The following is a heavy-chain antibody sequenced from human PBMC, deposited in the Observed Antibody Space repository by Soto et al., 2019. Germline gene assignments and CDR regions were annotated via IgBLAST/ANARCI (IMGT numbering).Heavy chain of an antibody. CDR3: ARDLGSGGGGFDY. D-gene: IGHD3-10*01. Sequence: GGSLRLSCAASGFTFSYYYMSWIRQSPGKGLEWVSYISSSSSYTNYADSVKGRFTISRDNAKNSLYLQMNSLRAEDTAVYYCARDLGSGGGGFDYWGQGTLVTVSS. J-gene: IGHJ4*02. V-gene: IGHV3-11*06. CDR1: GFTFSYYY. CDR2: ISSSSSYT.